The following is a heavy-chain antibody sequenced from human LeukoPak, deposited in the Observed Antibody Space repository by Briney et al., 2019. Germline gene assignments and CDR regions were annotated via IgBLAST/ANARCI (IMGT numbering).Heavy chain of an antibody. CDR3: ARDTRGTSSGWFDP. CDR1: GGTFSSYA. Sequence: SVTVSCKASGGTFSSYAISWVRQAPGQGLEWMGRIIPIFGIANYAQKFQGRVTITAGKSTSTAYMELSSLRSEDTAVYYCARDTRGTSSGWFDPWGQGTLVTVSS. D-gene: IGHD2-2*01. J-gene: IGHJ5*02. CDR2: IIPIFGIA. V-gene: IGHV1-69*04.